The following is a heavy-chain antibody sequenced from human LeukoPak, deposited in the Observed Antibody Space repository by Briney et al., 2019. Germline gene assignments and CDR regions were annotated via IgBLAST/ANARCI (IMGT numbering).Heavy chain of an antibody. CDR3: AIEHSGSYCFDY. V-gene: IGHV1-2*02. D-gene: IGHD1-26*01. CDR1: GYTFTGYY. Sequence: ASVKVSCKASGYTFTGYYMYWVRQAPGQGLEWMGWINPNSGGTNYAQKFQGRVTMTRDTSISTAYMELSRLRSDDTAVYYCAIEHSGSYCFDYWGQGTLVTVSS. J-gene: IGHJ4*02. CDR2: INPNSGGT.